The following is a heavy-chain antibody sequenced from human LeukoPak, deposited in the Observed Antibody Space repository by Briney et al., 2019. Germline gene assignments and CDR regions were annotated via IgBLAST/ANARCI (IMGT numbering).Heavy chain of an antibody. CDR1: GSISSYY. J-gene: IGHJ4*02. V-gene: IGHV4-59*08. Sequence: SETLSLTCIVSGSISSYYWTWIRQPPGKGLEWIGHSYFTGNPNYNPSLKSRVIISVDPPKNQFSLKLTSVTAADTAVYYCAGLRSTVAWASFDYWGQGILVTVSS. CDR2: SYFTGNP. CDR3: AGLRSTVAWASFDY. D-gene: IGHD4-23*01.